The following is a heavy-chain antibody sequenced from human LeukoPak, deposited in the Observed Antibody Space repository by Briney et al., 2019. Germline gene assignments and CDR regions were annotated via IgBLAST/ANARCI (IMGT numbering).Heavy chain of an antibody. Sequence: GGSLRLSCVASGLTFNSHSMSWVRQAPGMGLEWVSVVSTNGDVTFYADSVKGRLTISRDNSKNTLFLQMNSLRAEDTAVYYCAKLSLSGRSQSADYWGQGTLVTVSS. CDR3: AKLSLSGRSQSADY. V-gene: IGHV3-23*01. CDR2: VSTNGDVT. CDR1: GLTFNSHS. J-gene: IGHJ4*02. D-gene: IGHD3-10*01.